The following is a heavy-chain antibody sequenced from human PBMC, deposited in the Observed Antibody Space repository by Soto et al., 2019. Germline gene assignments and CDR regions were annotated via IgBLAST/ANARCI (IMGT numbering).Heavy chain of an antibody. V-gene: IGHV1-3*05. Sequence: QVQLVQSGAEEKKPGASVKVSCKASGYTFTSYAMHWVRQAPGQRLEWMGWINAGNGNAKYSQKFQGRVTITRDTSASTAYMELSSLRSEDTAVYYCARDPSYYGMDVWGQGTTVTVSS. J-gene: IGHJ6*02. CDR2: INAGNGNA. CDR1: GYTFTSYA. CDR3: ARDPSYYGMDV.